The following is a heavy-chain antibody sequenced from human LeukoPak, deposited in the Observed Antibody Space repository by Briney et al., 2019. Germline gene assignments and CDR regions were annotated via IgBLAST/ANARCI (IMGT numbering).Heavy chain of an antibody. V-gene: IGHV1-2*02. D-gene: IGHD3-22*01. CDR1: GYTFTGYY. CDR2: INPNSGGT. Sequence: ASVKVSCKASGYTFTGYYMHWVRQAPGQGLEWMGWINPNSGGTNYAQKFQGRVTMTRDTSISTAYMELSRLRSDDTAVYYCAREVVTMIVVVPGAFDIWGQGTMVTVSS. J-gene: IGHJ3*02. CDR3: AREVVTMIVVVPGAFDI.